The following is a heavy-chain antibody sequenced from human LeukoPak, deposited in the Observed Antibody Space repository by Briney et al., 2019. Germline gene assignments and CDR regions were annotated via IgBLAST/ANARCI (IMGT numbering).Heavy chain of an antibody. CDR3: ARDFQGYYYYGMDV. J-gene: IGHJ6*02. CDR1: GYTFTSYY. CDR2: INPSGGST. Sequence: APVKVSCKASGYTFTSYYMHWVRQAPGQGLEWMGIINPSGGSTSYAQKFQGRVTITADESTSTAYMELSSLRSEDTAVYYCARDFQGYYYYGMDVWGQGTTVTVS. V-gene: IGHV1-46*01.